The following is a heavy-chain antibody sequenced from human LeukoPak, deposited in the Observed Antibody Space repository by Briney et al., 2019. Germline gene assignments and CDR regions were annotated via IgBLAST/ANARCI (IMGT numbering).Heavy chain of an antibody. CDR1: GFTFSSYS. D-gene: IGHD5-24*01. Sequence: GGSLRLSCAPSGFTFSSYSMNWVRQAPGKGLEWVAVIWYDGSNKYYADSVKGQFTISRDNSKNTLYLQMNSLRAEDTAVYYCAKDLEMATIEGFDYWGQGTLVTVSS. CDR3: AKDLEMATIEGFDY. V-gene: IGHV3-33*06. CDR2: IWYDGSNK. J-gene: IGHJ4*02.